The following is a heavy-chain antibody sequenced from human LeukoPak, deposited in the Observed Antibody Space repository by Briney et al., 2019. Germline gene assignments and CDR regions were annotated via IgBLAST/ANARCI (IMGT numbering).Heavy chain of an antibody. D-gene: IGHD3-22*01. CDR2: ISSSSSYI. CDR1: GLTFSSYS. CDR3: ARVGYSYGYALNYYDSSGTTLFDY. V-gene: IGHV3-21*01. Sequence: GGSLRLSCAASGLTFSSYSMNWVRQAPGKGLEWVSSISSSSSYIYYADSVKGRFTISRDNAKNSLYLQLNSLRAEDTAVYYCARVGYSYGYALNYYDSSGTTLFDYWGQGTLVTVSP. J-gene: IGHJ4*02.